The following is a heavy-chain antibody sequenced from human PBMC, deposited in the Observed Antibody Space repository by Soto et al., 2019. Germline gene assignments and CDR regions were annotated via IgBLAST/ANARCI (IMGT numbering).Heavy chain of an antibody. CDR3: TRKGNNWNDGFLY. J-gene: IGHJ4*02. Sequence: GSLRLSCAASGFTFSNAWMSWVRQAPGKGLEWVGRIKSKTDGGTTDYAAPVKGGFTISRDDSKSIAYLQMNSLKTEDTAVYYCTRKGNNWNDGFLYWGQGTLVTVSS. V-gene: IGHV3-15*01. CDR1: GFTFSNAW. D-gene: IGHD1-1*01. CDR2: IKSKTDGGTT.